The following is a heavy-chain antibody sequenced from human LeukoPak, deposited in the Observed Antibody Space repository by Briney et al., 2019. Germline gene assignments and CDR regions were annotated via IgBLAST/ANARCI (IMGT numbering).Heavy chain of an antibody. D-gene: IGHD3-22*01. CDR2: IYHSGGT. Sequence: SETLSLTCAVSGGSISSNNWWNWVRQPPGKGLEWIGEIYHSGGTNYNPSLKNRVTISVDKSKNQFSLKLTFVTAADTAVYYCAKAVGYYPINSDYWGQGTLVTVSS. V-gene: IGHV4-4*02. CDR1: GGSISSNNW. J-gene: IGHJ4*02. CDR3: AKAVGYYPINSDY.